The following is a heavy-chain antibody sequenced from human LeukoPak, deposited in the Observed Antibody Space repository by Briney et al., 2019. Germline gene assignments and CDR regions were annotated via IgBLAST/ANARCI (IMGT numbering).Heavy chain of an antibody. J-gene: IGHJ4*02. Sequence: SETLSLTCSVSGVSISPEFWSWIRQPAGKGLEWIGRIFTSGSTSYNPSLKSRVNMSIDTSKNQFSLRLSSVAAADTAVYYCARDLKGVYFDYWGQAILVTVSS. V-gene: IGHV4-4*07. CDR1: GVSISPEF. CDR3: ARDLKGVYFDY. D-gene: IGHD3-16*01. CDR2: IFTSGST.